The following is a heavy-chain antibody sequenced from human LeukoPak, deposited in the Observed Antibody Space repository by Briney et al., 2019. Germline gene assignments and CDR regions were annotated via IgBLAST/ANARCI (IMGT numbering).Heavy chain of an antibody. D-gene: IGHD6-13*01. J-gene: IGHJ4*02. Sequence: GGSLRLSCAASGFTFSSYAMTWVRQAPGKGLEWVSGISDSSGSTYYADSVKGRFAVSRDNSKNTLYLQMNGLRPGDTATYYCARGGYPNSKFDYWGQGTLVTVSS. CDR3: ARGGYPNSKFDY. CDR2: ISDSSGST. V-gene: IGHV3-23*01. CDR1: GFTFSSYA.